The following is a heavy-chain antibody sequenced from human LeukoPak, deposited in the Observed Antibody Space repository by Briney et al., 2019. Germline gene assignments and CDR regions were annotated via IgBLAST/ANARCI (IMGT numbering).Heavy chain of an antibody. CDR3: GRTPWLVVDN. Sequence: PSETLSLTCTVSGGSVSSGSYYWSWIRQPPGKGLEWIGYIYYSGSTNYNPSLKSRVTISVDTSKNQFSLKLSSMTAADTAVYYCGRTPWLVVDNWGQGTLVTVSS. CDR2: IYYSGST. V-gene: IGHV4-61*01. J-gene: IGHJ4*02. D-gene: IGHD6-19*01. CDR1: GGSVSSGSYY.